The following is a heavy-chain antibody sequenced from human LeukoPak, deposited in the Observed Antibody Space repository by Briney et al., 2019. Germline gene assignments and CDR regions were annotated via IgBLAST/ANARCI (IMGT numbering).Heavy chain of an antibody. D-gene: IGHD1-1*01. Sequence: SETLSLTCTVSGSSIGSSLYFWGWFRQPPGKGLEWIGSIYYRPTTYYNPSLRSRGTISLDTSNNQFSLKLTSVTAADTAFYYCARGRNWNFQAYFDYWGLGSLVSVSS. V-gene: IGHV4-39*07. CDR1: GSSIGSSLYF. CDR3: ARGRNWNFQAYFDY. CDR2: IYYRPTT. J-gene: IGHJ4*01.